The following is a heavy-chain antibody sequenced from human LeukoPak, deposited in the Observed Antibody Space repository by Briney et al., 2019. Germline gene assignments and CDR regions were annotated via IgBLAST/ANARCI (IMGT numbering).Heavy chain of an antibody. CDR2: INGGRT. CDR1: GFTFSDYA. V-gene: IGHV3-23*01. D-gene: IGHD2-21*02. Sequence: GGSLRLSCVASGFTFSDYAMSWVRQAPGKGLEWIAAINGGRTFFQDSVRGRFTISRDNSKNTLYLQRNSLRAEDTAVYYCVKEVTAYGYFDFWGRGTLVTVSS. J-gene: IGHJ4*02. CDR3: VKEVTAYGYFDF.